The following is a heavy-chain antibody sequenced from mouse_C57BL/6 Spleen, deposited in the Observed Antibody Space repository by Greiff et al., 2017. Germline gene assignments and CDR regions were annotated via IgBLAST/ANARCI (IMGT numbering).Heavy chain of an antibody. J-gene: IGHJ2*01. CDR3: ARNYYGNYVGGSY. D-gene: IGHD2-1*01. CDR1: GYTFTDYY. V-gene: IGHV1-26*01. CDR2: INPNNGGT. Sequence: EVQLQQSGPELVKPGASVKISCKASGYTFTDYYMNWVKQSHGKSLEWIGDINPNNGGTSYNQKFKGKATLTVDKSSSTAYMELRSLTSEDSAVYYCARNYYGNYVGGSYWGQGTTLTVSS.